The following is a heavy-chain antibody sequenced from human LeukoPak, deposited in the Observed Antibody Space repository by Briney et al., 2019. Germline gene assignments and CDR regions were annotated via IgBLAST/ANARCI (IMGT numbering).Heavy chain of an antibody. J-gene: IGHJ4*02. Sequence: PSETLSLTCAVYGGSFSGYYWSWIRQPPGKGLEWIGEINHSGSTNYNPSLKSRVTISVDTSKNQFSLKLSSVTAADTAVYYCARGSSSSWYFPLPFDYWGQGTLVTVSS. CDR3: ARGSSSSWYFPLPFDY. CDR1: GGSFSGYY. D-gene: IGHD6-13*01. V-gene: IGHV4-34*01. CDR2: INHSGST.